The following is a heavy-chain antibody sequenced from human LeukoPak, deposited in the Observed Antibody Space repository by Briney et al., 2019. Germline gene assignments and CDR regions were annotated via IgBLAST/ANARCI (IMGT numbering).Heavy chain of an antibody. CDR1: GGSISSGGYY. CDR2: IYYSGST. D-gene: IGHD6-13*01. Sequence: SQTLSLTCTVSGGSISSGGYYWSWIRQHPGKGLEWIGYIYYSGSTYYNPSLKSRVTISVDTSKNQFSLKLSSVTAADTAVYYCAREGGSWYSSSWSRSTTYAFDIWGQGTMVTVSS. V-gene: IGHV4-31*03. CDR3: AREGGSWYSSSWSRSTTYAFDI. J-gene: IGHJ3*02.